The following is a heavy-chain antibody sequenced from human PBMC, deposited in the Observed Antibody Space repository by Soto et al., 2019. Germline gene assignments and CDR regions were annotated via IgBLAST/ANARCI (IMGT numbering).Heavy chain of an antibody. V-gene: IGHV5-10-1*01. CDR3: ARHFGTVVTLGVVYNWFDP. J-gene: IGHJ5*02. D-gene: IGHD2-21*01. CDR2: IDPSDSYT. CDR1: GYSFTSYW. Sequence: PGESLKISCKGSGYSFTSYWISWVRQMPGKGLEWMGRIDPSDSYTNYSPSFQGHVTISADKSISTAYLQWSSLKASDTAMYYCARHFGTVVTLGVVYNWFDPWGQGTLVTVSS.